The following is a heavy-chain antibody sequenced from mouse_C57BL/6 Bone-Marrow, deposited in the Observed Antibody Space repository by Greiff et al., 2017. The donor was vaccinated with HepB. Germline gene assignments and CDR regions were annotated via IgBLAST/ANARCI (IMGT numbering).Heavy chain of an antibody. CDR3: ARRRGMVMDWYFDV. J-gene: IGHJ1*03. CDR2: INSDGGST. V-gene: IGHV5-2*01. D-gene: IGHD2-2*01. CDR1: EYEFPSHD. Sequence: EVMLVESGGGLVQPGESLKLSCESNEYEFPSHDMSWVRKTPEKRLELVAAINSDGGSTYYPDTMERRFIISRDNTKKTLYLQMSSLRSEDTALYYCARRRGMVMDWYFDVWGTGTTVTVSS.